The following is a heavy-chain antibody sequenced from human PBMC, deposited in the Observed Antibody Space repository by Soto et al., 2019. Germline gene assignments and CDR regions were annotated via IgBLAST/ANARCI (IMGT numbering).Heavy chain of an antibody. Sequence: QVQLVESGGGVVQPGRSLRLSCAASGFTFSSYGMHWVRQAPGKGLEWVAVISYDGSNKYYADSVKGRFTISRDNSKNTLYLQMNSLRAEDTAVYYCAKEPYDFWSDYYSHYYYYGMDVWGQGTTVTVSS. D-gene: IGHD3-3*01. CDR2: ISYDGSNK. J-gene: IGHJ6*02. CDR3: AKEPYDFWSDYYSHYYYYGMDV. V-gene: IGHV3-30*18. CDR1: GFTFSSYG.